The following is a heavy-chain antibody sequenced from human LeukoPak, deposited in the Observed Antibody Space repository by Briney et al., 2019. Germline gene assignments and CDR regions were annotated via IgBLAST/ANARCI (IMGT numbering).Heavy chain of an antibody. CDR3: ARGMAKITPEYFDL. J-gene: IGHJ2*01. D-gene: IGHD5-24*01. CDR1: GFTFSSYD. V-gene: IGHV3-13*05. CDR2: IGTAGDP. Sequence: PGGSLRLSCAASGFTFSSYDMHWVRQATGKGLEWVSAIGTAGDPYYPGSVKGRFTISRENAKNSLYLQMNSLRAGDTAVYYCARGMAKITPEYFDLWGRGTLVTVSS.